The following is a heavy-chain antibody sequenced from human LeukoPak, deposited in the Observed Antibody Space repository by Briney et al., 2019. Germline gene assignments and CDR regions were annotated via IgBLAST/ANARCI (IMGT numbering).Heavy chain of an antibody. J-gene: IGHJ4*02. CDR2: ISSTSSTI. V-gene: IGHV3-48*01. Sequence: RGSLRLSCAASGFTFSSYNMNWVRQAPGKGLEWVSYISSTSSTIYYADSVKGRFTISRDNAKNSLYLQMNSLRAEDTAVYYCARDLIVGYNYGVDYWGQGTLVTVSS. CDR3: ARDLIVGYNYGVDY. CDR1: GFTFSSYN. D-gene: IGHD5-18*01.